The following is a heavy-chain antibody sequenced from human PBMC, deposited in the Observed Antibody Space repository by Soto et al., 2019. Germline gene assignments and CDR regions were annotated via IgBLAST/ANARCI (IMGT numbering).Heavy chain of an antibody. CDR3: ARAVYCGDDCYSYGMDV. Sequence: QVQVVQSGAEVKKPGASVKISCKTSGYSFTDDYLHWVRQAPGQGLEWVGWIHPHSGSTNFEQNFLGRVSMTRDTSISTAYMEFFSLTSDDTAIYYCARAVYCGDDCYSYGMDVWGQGTTVTVSS. CDR2: IHPHSGST. D-gene: IGHD2-21*02. V-gene: IGHV1-2*02. J-gene: IGHJ6*02. CDR1: GYSFTDDY.